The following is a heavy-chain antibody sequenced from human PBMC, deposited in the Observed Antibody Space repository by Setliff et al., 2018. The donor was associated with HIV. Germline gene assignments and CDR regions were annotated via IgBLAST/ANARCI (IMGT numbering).Heavy chain of an antibody. Sequence: SETLSLTCTVSGGSISRGNHFWTWIRQPAGKGLEWIGRIYTNGSTNYNPSLKSRVTISVDTSKNQFSLKLSSVTAADTAVYYCATHCTSTSCYSAGLDYWGQGTLVTVS. J-gene: IGHJ4*02. CDR1: GGSISRGNHF. CDR2: IYTNGST. V-gene: IGHV4-61*02. D-gene: IGHD2-2*01. CDR3: ATHCTSTSCYSAGLDY.